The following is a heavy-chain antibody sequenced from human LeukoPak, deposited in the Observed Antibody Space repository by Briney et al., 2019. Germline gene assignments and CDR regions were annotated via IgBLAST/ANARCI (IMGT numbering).Heavy chain of an antibody. J-gene: IGHJ4*02. D-gene: IGHD1-26*01. CDR1: GGSISSSGYY. CDR2: IYYSGST. CDR3: ARLSGTYYNGYFDC. Sequence: PSETLSLICTVSGGSISSSGYYWGWISQPPGKGLEWIGSIYYSGSTYYNPSLKSRVTMSEDTSKNQFSLKLSSVTAADTAVYYCARLSGTYYNGYFDCWGQGTLVTVSS. V-gene: IGHV4-39*01.